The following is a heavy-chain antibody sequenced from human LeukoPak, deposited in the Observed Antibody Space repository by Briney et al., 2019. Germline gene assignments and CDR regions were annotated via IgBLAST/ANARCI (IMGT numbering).Heavy chain of an antibody. D-gene: IGHD3-3*01. J-gene: IGHJ5*02. V-gene: IGHV1-2*06. CDR2: INPNSGGT. Sequence: ASVKVSCEASGYTFTSYGISWVRQAPGQGLEWMGRINPNSGGTNYAQKFQGRVTMTRDTSISTAYMELSRLRSDDTAVYYCARVRLDFWSGNNWFDPWGQGTLVTVSS. CDR1: GYTFTSYG. CDR3: ARVRLDFWSGNNWFDP.